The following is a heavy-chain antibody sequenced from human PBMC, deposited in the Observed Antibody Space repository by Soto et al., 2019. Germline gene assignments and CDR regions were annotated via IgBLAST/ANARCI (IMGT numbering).Heavy chain of an antibody. D-gene: IGHD1-1*01. CDR2: ISHDGNTK. CDR3: AKDRRDGEYNSVYDV. Sequence: QVQLVESGGGVVQPGRSLRLSCAASGFTLSDYGMHWVRQAPGKGLEWVAMISHDGNTKYWADSEKGRFTISRDNSKNALYLQMNSLRAEDTAVYDCAKDRRDGEYNSVYDVGGQGALVTVSS. V-gene: IGHV3-30*18. J-gene: IGHJ4*02. CDR1: GFTLSDYG.